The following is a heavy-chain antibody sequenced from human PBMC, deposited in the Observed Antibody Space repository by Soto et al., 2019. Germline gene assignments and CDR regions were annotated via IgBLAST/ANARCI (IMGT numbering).Heavy chain of an antibody. V-gene: IGHV4-61*08. CDR3: ARVRGDYFNWFDP. D-gene: IGHD4-17*01. CDR2: IHSSGGT. CDR1: GVSVSSGGFH. J-gene: IGHJ5*02. Sequence: PSETLSLTCTVSGVSVSSGGFHWGWVRQPPGKGLEWIAYIHSSGGTDYSPSLKTRVTISLDRSKNQFSLKVNSVTDADTAVYYCARVRGDYFNWFDPWGQGTPVTVSS.